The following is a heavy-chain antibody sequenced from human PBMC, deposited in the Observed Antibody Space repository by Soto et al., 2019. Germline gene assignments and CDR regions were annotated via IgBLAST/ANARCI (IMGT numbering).Heavy chain of an antibody. D-gene: IGHD1-26*01. CDR2: MTFDGRNK. J-gene: IGHJ4*02. Sequence: GGSLRLSCAASGFTFSRYAMHWVRRAPGKGLEGVAVMTFDGRNKYHADSVRGRFTISRDNSKNTLYLDMESLRVEDTAVYYCASGSYFENWGRGTLVTVSS. CDR3: ASGSYFEN. CDR1: GFTFSRYA. V-gene: IGHV3-30*19.